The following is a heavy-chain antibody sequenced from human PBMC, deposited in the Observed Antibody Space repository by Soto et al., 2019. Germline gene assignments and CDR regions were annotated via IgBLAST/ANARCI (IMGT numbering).Heavy chain of an antibody. Sequence: PSETLSLTCDVSDESVTSPGNYWNWIRQRPDTGLEWIGYISSGGSPFYNPSLKSRASISLDTSKNVISLTLRSVTAADTALYYCTLNHCAGGGCYDRDYWGRGTRVTVSS. D-gene: IGHD2-21*01. CDR3: TLNHCAGGGCYDRDY. J-gene: IGHJ1*01. V-gene: IGHV4-31*11. CDR2: ISSGGSP. CDR1: DESVTSPGNY.